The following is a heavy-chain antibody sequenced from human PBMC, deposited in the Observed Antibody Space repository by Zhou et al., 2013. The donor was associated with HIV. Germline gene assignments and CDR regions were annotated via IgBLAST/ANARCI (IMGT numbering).Heavy chain of an antibody. CDR1: GDSFTGYF. CDR2: INPVSGNT. Sequence: QVQLVQSGAEVKKPGASVKVSCKASGDSFTGYFMHWVRQAPGQGLEWMAWINPVSGNTGYAQKFQGRVTVTRNTSINTAYMELSSLRSEDTAVYYCARHRRYGDNSYSFDIWAKGQWSPSLQ. CDR3: ARHRRYGDNSYSFDI. V-gene: IGHV1-8*03. D-gene: IGHD4-17*01. J-gene: IGHJ3*02.